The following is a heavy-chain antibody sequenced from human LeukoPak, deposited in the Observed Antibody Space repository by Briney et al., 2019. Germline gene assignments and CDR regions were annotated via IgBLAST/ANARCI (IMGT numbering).Heavy chain of an antibody. CDR3: ARGGEWLLLIGFDP. CDR2: INHSGST. CDR1: GGSFSGYY. D-gene: IGHD3-22*01. V-gene: IGHV4-34*01. Sequence: SETLSLTCAVYGGSFSGYYWSWIRQPPGKGLEWIGEINHSGSTNYNPSLKSRVTISVDTSKNQFSLKLSSVTAADTAVYYCARGGEWLLLIGFDPWGQGTLVTVSS. J-gene: IGHJ5*02.